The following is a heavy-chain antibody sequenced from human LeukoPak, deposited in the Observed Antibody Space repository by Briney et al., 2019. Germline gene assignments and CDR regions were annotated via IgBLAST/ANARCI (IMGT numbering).Heavy chain of an antibody. Sequence: SETLSLTCAVSGYSISSYYWSWIRQPPGKGLEWIGFIIYSGSSTYSPSLKSRVAISMDTSNNQFSLKLSSVTAADTAVYYCAKGAGWYNYWGQGTLVTVSS. D-gene: IGHD6-19*01. CDR3: AKGAGWYNY. V-gene: IGHV4-59*01. CDR2: IIYSGSS. CDR1: GYSISSYY. J-gene: IGHJ4*02.